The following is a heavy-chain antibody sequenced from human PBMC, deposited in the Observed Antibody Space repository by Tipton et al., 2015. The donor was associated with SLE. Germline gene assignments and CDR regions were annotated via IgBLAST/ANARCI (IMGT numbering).Heavy chain of an antibody. Sequence: SLRLSCAASAFTFSNYAMHWVRQAPGKGLEWVAVISYDGSNKYYADSVQGRFTISRDNSKNTLYLQMNSLRAEDTAVYYCASGDIVATYYFDYWGQGTLVTVSS. J-gene: IGHJ4*02. V-gene: IGHV3-30*04. D-gene: IGHD5-12*01. CDR2: ISYDGSNK. CDR3: ASGDIVATYYFDY. CDR1: AFTFSNYA.